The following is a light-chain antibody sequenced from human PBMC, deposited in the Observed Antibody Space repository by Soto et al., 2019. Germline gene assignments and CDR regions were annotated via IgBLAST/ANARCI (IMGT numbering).Light chain of an antibody. CDR1: QNINNW. V-gene: IGKV1-5*01. J-gene: IGKJ1*01. CDR3: QHTRT. CDR2: DAS. Sequence: DFQMTQSPATLSASVGDRVTITCRASQNINNWVAWYQQKPGKAPKFLIYDASTLQRGVSSRFSGSGFGTEFSLTITSMHPDDSGSYYCQHTRTFGQGTKVEVK.